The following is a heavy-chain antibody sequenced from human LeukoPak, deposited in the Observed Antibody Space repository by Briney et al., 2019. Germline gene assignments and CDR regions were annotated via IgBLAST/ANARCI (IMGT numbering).Heavy chain of an antibody. D-gene: IGHD6-19*01. CDR2: IYPGDSDT. CDR3: ARTKSGSGWSLTAFDY. J-gene: IGHJ4*02. Sequence: NLGESLKISCKGPGYSFTSYWIGWVRQMPGKGLEWMGIIYPGDSDTRYSPSFQGQVTISADKSISTAYLQWSSLKASDTAMYYCARTKSGSGWSLTAFDYWGQGTLVTVSS. V-gene: IGHV5-51*01. CDR1: GYSFTSYW.